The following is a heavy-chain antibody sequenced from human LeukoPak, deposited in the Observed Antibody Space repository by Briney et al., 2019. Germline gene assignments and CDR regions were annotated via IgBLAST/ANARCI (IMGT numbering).Heavy chain of an antibody. D-gene: IGHD5-12*01. CDR3: GRGWLKTGIEY. V-gene: IGHV6-1*01. CDR1: GDSVSGNSGT. CDR2: TYYKSKWYN. J-gene: IGHJ4*02. Sequence: SQTLSLTCDISGDSVSGNSGTWNWIRPSPSRGLEWLGRTYYKSKWYNDYAVSVKSRITINPDTSNNQFSLQLDSVSPEDTAVYFCGRGWLKTGIEYWGQGTLVTVSS.